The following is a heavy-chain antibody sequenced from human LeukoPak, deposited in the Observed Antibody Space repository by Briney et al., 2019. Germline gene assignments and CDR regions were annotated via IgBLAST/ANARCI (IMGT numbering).Heavy chain of an antibody. CDR3: ARQEVTGYSDY. V-gene: IGHV4-59*08. CDR2: IYYRGST. CDR1: GGSISSYY. D-gene: IGHD3-9*01. Sequence: SETLSLTCTVSGGSISSYYWSWIRQPPGKGLAWIGYIYYRGSTNYNPSLKSRVTMSVDTSKNQFSLNLSSVTAADTAVYYCARQEVTGYSDYWGQGTLVTVSS. J-gene: IGHJ4*02.